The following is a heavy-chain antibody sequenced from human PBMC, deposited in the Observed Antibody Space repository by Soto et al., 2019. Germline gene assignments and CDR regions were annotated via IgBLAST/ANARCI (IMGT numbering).Heavy chain of an antibody. J-gene: IGHJ3*02. Sequence: GASVKVSCKASGYTFTSYGISWVRQAPGQGLEWMGWISAYNGNTNYAQKLQGRVTMTTDTSTSTAYMELRSLRSDDTAVYYCARECYDFWSGYQTPDSFDILGQGTMVTVSS. CDR3: ARECYDFWSGYQTPDSFDI. CDR2: ISAYNGNT. D-gene: IGHD3-3*01. CDR1: GYTFTSYG. V-gene: IGHV1-18*04.